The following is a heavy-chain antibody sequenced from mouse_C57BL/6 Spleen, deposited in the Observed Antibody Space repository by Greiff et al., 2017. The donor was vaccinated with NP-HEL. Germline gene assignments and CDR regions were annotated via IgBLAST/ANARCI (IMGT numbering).Heavy chain of an antibody. J-gene: IGHJ1*03. CDR1: GFTFSDYY. D-gene: IGHD1-1*01. CDR2: INYDGSST. CDR3: ARVYYGSSAWYFDV. V-gene: IGHV5-16*01. Sequence: EVKLLESEGGLVQPGSSMKLSCTASGFTFSDYYMAWVRQVPEKGLEWVANINYDGSSTYYLDSLKSRFIISRDNAKNILYLQMSSLKSEDTATYYCARVYYGSSAWYFDVWGTGTTVTVSA.